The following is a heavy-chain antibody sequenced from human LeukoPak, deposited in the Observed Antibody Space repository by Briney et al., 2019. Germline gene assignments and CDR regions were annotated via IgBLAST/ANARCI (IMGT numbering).Heavy chain of an antibody. CDR3: APQTMILVL. J-gene: IGHJ4*02. V-gene: IGHV3-7*01. Sequence: PGRSLRLSCVASGFTFNTHWVSWVRQAPGKGLEWVANIKEDGSKTDYVDSVKGRFTISRDNAKNSVFLQMNSLRAEDTAVYYCAPQTMILVLGGQGTLVTVSS. D-gene: IGHD3-22*01. CDR1: GFTFNTHW. CDR2: IKEDGSKT.